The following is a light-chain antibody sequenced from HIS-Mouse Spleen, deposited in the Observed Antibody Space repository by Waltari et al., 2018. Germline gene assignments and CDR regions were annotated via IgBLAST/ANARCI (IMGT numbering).Light chain of an antibody. CDR2: EGS. V-gene: IGLV2-23*01. CDR1: SRDVGSYTL. J-gene: IGLJ3*02. CDR3: CSYAGSSTLV. Sequence: QSALTQPASVSGSPGQSITISCTGTSRDVGSYTLDSWYQQHPGKAPKLLIYEGSKRPSGVSNRFSGSKSGNTASLTISGLQAEDEADYYCCSYAGSSTLVFGGGTKLTVL.